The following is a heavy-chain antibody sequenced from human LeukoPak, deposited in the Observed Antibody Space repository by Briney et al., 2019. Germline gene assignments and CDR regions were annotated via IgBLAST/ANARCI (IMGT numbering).Heavy chain of an antibody. J-gene: IGHJ2*01. Sequence: KPSETLSLTCTVSGGSISSYYWSWIRQPPGKGLEWIGYIYYSGSTNYNPSLKSRVTISVDTSKNQFSLKLSSVTAADTAVYYCARDNIGWYFDLWGRGTLVTVSS. CDR3: ARDNIGWYFDL. V-gene: IGHV4-59*01. D-gene: IGHD5-12*01. CDR1: GGSISSYY. CDR2: IYYSGST.